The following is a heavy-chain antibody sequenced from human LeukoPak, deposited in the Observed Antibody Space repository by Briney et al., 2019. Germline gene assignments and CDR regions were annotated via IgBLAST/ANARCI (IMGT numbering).Heavy chain of an antibody. V-gene: IGHV4-59*01. D-gene: IGHD3-16*01. CDR1: GGSISSYY. CDR2: IYYSGST. CDR3: ARVWGDAFDI. Sequence: SETLSLTCTVSGGSISSYYWSWIRQPPGKGLEWIGYIYYSGSTNYNPSLKSRVTISVDTSENQFSLKLSSVTAADTAVYYCARVWGDAFDIWGQGTMVTVSS. J-gene: IGHJ3*02.